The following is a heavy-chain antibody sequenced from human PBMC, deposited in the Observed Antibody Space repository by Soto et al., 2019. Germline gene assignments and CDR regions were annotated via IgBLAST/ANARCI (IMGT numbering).Heavy chain of an antibody. CDR1: GYTFTSYA. CDR3: ARSGYSSSWYNYYGMDV. Sequence: ASVKVSCKASGYTFTSYAMHWVRQAPGQRLEWMGWINAGNGNTKYSQKFQGRVTITRDTSASTAYMELSSLRSEDTAVYYCARSGYSSSWYNYYGMDVWGQGTTVTVSS. V-gene: IGHV1-3*01. CDR2: INAGNGNT. J-gene: IGHJ6*02. D-gene: IGHD6-13*01.